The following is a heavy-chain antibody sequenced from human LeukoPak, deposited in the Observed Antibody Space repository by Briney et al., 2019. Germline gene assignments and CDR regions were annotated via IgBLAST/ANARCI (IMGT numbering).Heavy chain of an antibody. CDR1: GFTFSSYE. D-gene: IGHD6-19*01. CDR2: ISSSGSTI. J-gene: IGHJ4*02. V-gene: IGHV3-48*03. CDR3: ARDFSSGWYGFDY. Sequence: TGGSLRLPCAASGFTFSSYEMNWVRQAPGKGLEWVSYISSSGSTIYYADSVKGRFTISRDNAKNSLYLQMNSLRAEDTAVYYCARDFSSGWYGFDYWGQGTLVTVSS.